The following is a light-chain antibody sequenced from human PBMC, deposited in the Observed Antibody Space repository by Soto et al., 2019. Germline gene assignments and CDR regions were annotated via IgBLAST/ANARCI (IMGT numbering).Light chain of an antibody. CDR1: SSDVGDYNY. CDR2: DAS. CDR3: CSYAGSYTPLYV. V-gene: IGLV2-11*01. J-gene: IGLJ1*01. Sequence: QSALTQPRSVSGSPGQSVTISCTGTSSDVGDYNYVSWYQQHPGKAPKLMIYDASKRPSGVPDRFSGSKSGNTASLTISGLQAEDEADYYCCSYAGSYTPLYVFGTGTKVTVL.